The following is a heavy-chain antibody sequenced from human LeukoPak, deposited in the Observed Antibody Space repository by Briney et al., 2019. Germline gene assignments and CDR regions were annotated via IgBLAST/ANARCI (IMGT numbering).Heavy chain of an antibody. J-gene: IGHJ4*02. CDR3: ARRIPATASGLDY. CDR2: ISGSGDYT. D-gene: IGHD6-25*01. V-gene: IGHV3-23*01. Sequence: GGSLRLSCAAPGFTFSSYAMSWVRQAPGKGLEWVSTISGSGDYTYYADSVKGRFTIPRDNSKNTLYLQMNRLSAEDTAVYYCARRIPATASGLDYWGQGTLVTVSS. CDR1: GFTFSSYA.